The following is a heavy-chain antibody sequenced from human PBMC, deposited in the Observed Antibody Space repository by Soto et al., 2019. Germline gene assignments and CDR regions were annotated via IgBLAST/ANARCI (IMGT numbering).Heavy chain of an antibody. CDR3: ARRDTTDSRRAFDI. CDR1: GYSFTSYW. J-gene: IGHJ3*02. Sequence: GESLKISCKVSGYSFTSYWIAWVRQMPGKGLEWMGIIYPGDSDTRYSPSFQGQVTISADKSISTAYLQWSSLKASDTAMYYCARRDTTDSRRAFDIWGQGTMVTVSS. D-gene: IGHD5-18*01. CDR2: IYPGDSDT. V-gene: IGHV5-51*01.